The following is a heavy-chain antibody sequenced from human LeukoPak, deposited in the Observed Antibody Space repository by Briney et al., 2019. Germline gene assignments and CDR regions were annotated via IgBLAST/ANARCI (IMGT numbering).Heavy chain of an antibody. D-gene: IGHD4-17*01. V-gene: IGHV4-59*01. CDR1: GGSISGWY. Sequence: SETLSLTCTVSGGSISGWYWSWIRQPPGKGLEWIGYIYGSGNTNYNPSLKSRVTMSIDTSKNQFSLKLSSVTAADTAVYYCARDHGENYFDYWGQGTLVTVSS. CDR3: ARDHGENYFDY. J-gene: IGHJ4*02. CDR2: IYGSGNT.